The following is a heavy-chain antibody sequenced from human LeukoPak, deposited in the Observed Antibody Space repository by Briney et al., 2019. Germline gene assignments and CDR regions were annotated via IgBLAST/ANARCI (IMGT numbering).Heavy chain of an antibody. CDR3: ARDKQGDILTGFVSFDY. V-gene: IGHV1-18*04. J-gene: IGHJ4*02. Sequence: ASVTVASQAYAYTFTSHGISWVRQPAGHGLEWMGWISAYNGHTNYAQKLQRRVSMTTGTSTSTAYMELESLRSDDTAVYYCARDKQGDILTGFVSFDYWGQGTLVTVSS. CDR2: ISAYNGHT. D-gene: IGHD3-9*01. CDR1: AYTFTSHG.